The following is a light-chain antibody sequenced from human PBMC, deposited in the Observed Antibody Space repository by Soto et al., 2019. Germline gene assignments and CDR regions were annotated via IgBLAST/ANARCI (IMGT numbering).Light chain of an antibody. Sequence: DIVLTQSPGTLSLSPGERATLSCRASQSVSSSYLAWYQQKPGQAPRLLIYGASSRATGIPDRFSGSGSGTDFTLTSSRLEPEDFAVDYCQQYGSSPFTFGPGTKVDIK. CDR2: GAS. CDR3: QQYGSSPFT. CDR1: QSVSSSY. J-gene: IGKJ3*01. V-gene: IGKV3-20*01.